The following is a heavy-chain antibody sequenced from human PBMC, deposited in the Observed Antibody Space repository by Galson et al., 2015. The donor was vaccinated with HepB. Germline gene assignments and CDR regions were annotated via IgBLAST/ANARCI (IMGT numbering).Heavy chain of an antibody. J-gene: IGHJ6*02. CDR3: ARGVGSLWFGERSYYYYGMDV. Sequence: QSGAEVKKPGESLRISCKGSGYSFTSYWISWVRQMPGKGLEWMGRIDPSDSYTNYSPSSQGHVTISADKSISTAYLQWSSLKASDTAMYYCARGVGSLWFGERSYYYYGMDVWGQGTTVTVSS. CDR2: IDPSDSYT. D-gene: IGHD3-10*01. V-gene: IGHV5-10-1*01. CDR1: GYSFTSYW.